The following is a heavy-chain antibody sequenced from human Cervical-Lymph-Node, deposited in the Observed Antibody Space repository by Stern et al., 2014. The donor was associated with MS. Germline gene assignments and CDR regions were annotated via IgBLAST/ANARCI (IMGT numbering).Heavy chain of an antibody. Sequence: QVQLVQSGAEVKKPGASVKVSCKASGYTFTTYGITWVRQAPGHGLEWMGWINTYNGNTNDVQKFQGRVTMTTDTSTSTAYMELRSLKSDDTAMYFCARDLYSGYDFLDYWGQGTLVTVSS. CDR2: INTYNGNT. V-gene: IGHV1-18*01. D-gene: IGHD5-12*01. J-gene: IGHJ4*02. CDR3: ARDLYSGYDFLDY. CDR1: GYTFTTYG.